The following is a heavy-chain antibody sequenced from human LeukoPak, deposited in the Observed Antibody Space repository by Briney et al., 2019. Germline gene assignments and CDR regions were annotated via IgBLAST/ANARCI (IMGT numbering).Heavy chain of an antibody. CDR2: ISSDSRYR. CDR1: GFTSSISD. V-gene: IGHV3-21*01. Sequence: GRTLRLSCAPSGFTSSISDMIWARQAPGVGLEWGSTISSDSRYRYYADSVKGRFTVSRDNAKNALSLQMNSLRVEDTAVYYCARNFSSWGQGTLVTVSS. CDR3: ARNFSS. D-gene: IGHD2-2*01. J-gene: IGHJ5*02.